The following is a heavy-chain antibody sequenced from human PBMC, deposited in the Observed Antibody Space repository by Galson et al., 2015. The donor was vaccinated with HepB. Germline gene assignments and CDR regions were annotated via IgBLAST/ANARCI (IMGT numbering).Heavy chain of an antibody. J-gene: IGHJ5*02. CDR2: IYWDDDK. CDR3: AHRQTPRGSSGWHRWFDP. D-gene: IGHD6-19*01. Sequence: PALVKPTQTLTLTCTFSGFSLSTSGVGVGWIRQPPGKALEWLALIYWDDDKRYSPSLKSRLTITKDTSKNQVVLTMTNMDPVDTATYYCAHRQTPRGSSGWHRWFDPWGQGTLVTVSS. V-gene: IGHV2-5*02. CDR1: GFSLSTSGVG.